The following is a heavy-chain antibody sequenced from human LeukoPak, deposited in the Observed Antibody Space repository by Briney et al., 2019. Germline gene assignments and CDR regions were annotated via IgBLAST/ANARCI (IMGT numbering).Heavy chain of an antibody. V-gene: IGHV1-24*01. D-gene: IGHD4-23*01. CDR1: GYTLTELS. Sequence: ASVTVSCKVSGYTLTELSMHWVRQAPGKGLEWMGGFDPEDGETIYAQKFQGRVTMTEDTSTDTAYMELSSLRSEDTAVYYCATVPLRTVVTPIWFDPWGQGTLVTVSS. J-gene: IGHJ5*02. CDR2: FDPEDGET. CDR3: ATVPLRTVVTPIWFDP.